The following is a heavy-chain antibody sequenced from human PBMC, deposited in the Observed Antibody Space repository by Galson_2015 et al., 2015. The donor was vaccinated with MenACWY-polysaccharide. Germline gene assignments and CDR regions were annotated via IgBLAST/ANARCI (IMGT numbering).Heavy chain of an antibody. J-gene: IGHJ5*02. Sequence: SLRLSCAAAGFTFNIHPMHWVRQAPGKGLEWDALISSYGDDTYYTDSVKGRLTISRDNHKNMVFLEMNSLRAEYTAVYYCVRDGPGGIVWYCVDLWGPRSRVTVSS. CDR2: ISSYGDDT. V-gene: IGHV3-30-3*01. CDR1: GFTFNIHP. D-gene: IGHD6-19*01. CDR3: VRDGPGGIVWYCVDL.